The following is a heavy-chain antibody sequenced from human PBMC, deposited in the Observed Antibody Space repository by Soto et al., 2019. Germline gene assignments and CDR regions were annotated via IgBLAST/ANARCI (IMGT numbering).Heavy chain of an antibody. Sequence: GGSLRLSCAASGFTFSSYDMHWVRQATGKGLEWVSAIGTAGDTYYPGSVKGRFTISRENAKNSLYLQMNSLRAEDTAVYYCARDQVRYYDSSGYYYRGLGKINYFDYWGQGTLVTVSS. CDR2: IGTAGDT. D-gene: IGHD3-22*01. J-gene: IGHJ4*02. V-gene: IGHV3-13*01. CDR1: GFTFSSYD. CDR3: ARDQVRYYDSSGYYYRGLGKINYFDY.